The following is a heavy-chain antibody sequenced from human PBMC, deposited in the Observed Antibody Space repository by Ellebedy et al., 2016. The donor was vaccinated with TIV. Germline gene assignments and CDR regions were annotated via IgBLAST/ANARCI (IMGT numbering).Heavy chain of an antibody. V-gene: IGHV4-38-2*02. Sequence: SETLSLTCTVSNYSISSGSYWGWIRQPPGQGLEWIGSIYHVGGTYYNPSLKSRVAISVDTSKHQLYLKLSSVTATDTAVYYCASGYYDTLTGSTGGDFDSWGQGTLVTVSS. D-gene: IGHD3-9*01. CDR2: IYHVGGT. CDR1: NYSISSGSY. J-gene: IGHJ4*02. CDR3: ASGYYDTLTGSTGGDFDS.